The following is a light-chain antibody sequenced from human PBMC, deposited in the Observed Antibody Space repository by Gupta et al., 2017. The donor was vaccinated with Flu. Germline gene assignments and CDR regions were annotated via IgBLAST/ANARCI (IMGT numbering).Light chain of an antibody. Sequence: QSVLTQPPSVSGTPGPRVTIPCSGSSSNSGSNSVNWYQQLPGTAPKLLMFSNNQRPSGVPDRFSGSKSGTSGSLAISGVQSENEADYYCAAWDDSLNGLVFGGGTKLTGL. CDR3: AAWDDSLNGLV. J-gene: IGLJ3*02. V-gene: IGLV1-44*01. CDR1: SSNSGSNS. CDR2: SNN.